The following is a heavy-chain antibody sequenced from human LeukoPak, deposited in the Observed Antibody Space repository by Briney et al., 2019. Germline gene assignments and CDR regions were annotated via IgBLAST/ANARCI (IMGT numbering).Heavy chain of an antibody. V-gene: IGHV5-51*01. CDR2: FYPGDSDT. Sequence: ESLKISCKGSGYSFTSYWIAWVRQMPGKGLEGMGIFYPGDSDTRYSPSFQGQVTMSADKSISTAYLQWSSLKASDTAMYYCARQSVSTNYYYGMDVWGQGTTVTVSS. CDR1: GYSFTSYW. J-gene: IGHJ6*02. D-gene: IGHD2-2*01. CDR3: ARQSVSTNYYYGMDV.